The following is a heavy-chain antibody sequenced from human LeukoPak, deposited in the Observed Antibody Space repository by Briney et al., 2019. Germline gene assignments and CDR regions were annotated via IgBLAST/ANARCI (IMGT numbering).Heavy chain of an antibody. J-gene: IGHJ6*02. CDR1: GFTFKDYG. Sequence: GGSLRLSCAATGFTFKDYGMHWVRQPPGKGLEWVSSINWNGGGTDYADSVKGRFTISSDNAKNSLYLQLSSLRPEDTALYYCAKHMRATNTYSFFGMDVWGQGTTVIVSS. V-gene: IGHV3-9*01. CDR3: AKHMRATNTYSFFGMDV. CDR2: INWNGGGT. D-gene: IGHD1-26*01.